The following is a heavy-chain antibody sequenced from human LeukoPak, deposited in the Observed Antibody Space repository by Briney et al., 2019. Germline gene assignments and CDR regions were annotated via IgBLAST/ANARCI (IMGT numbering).Heavy chain of an antibody. CDR2: IYYSGST. Sequence: SQALSLTCTVSGGSISSSSYYWGWIRQPPGKGLEWIGSIYYSGSTYYNPSLKSRVTISVDTSKNQFSLKLSSVTAADTAVYYCARGFGSSHDAFDIWGQGTMVTVSS. CDR3: ARGFGSSHDAFDI. CDR1: GGSISSSSYY. D-gene: IGHD6-13*01. V-gene: IGHV4-39*07. J-gene: IGHJ3*02.